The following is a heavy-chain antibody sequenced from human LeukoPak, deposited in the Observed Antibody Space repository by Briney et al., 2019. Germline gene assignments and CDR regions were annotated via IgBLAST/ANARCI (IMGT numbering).Heavy chain of an antibody. Sequence: PSETLSLTCTVSGGSISSYYWSWIRQPPGKGLEWIGYIYYSRSTNYNPSLKSRVTISVDTSKNQFSLKLNSVTAADTAVYYCARDRSEFDYWGQGTLVTVSS. D-gene: IGHD3-3*01. CDR1: GGSISSYY. CDR2: IYYSRST. CDR3: ARDRSEFDY. V-gene: IGHV4-59*01. J-gene: IGHJ4*02.